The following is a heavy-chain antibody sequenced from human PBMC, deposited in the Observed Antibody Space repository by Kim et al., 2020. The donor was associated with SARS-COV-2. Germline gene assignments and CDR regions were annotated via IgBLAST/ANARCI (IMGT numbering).Heavy chain of an antibody. CDR3: ARQITLFGRGHFYFYGMDV. V-gene: IGHV4-39*01. Sequence: SETLSLTCTISGGSISSISSSWCWVRQPPGKGLEWIGNIYYTGTTNYNPSLKSRVTISADTSKNQFSLKLKSVTAADTAVYFCARQITLFGRGHFYFYGMDVWGQGTTLTVS. CDR1: GGSISSISSS. D-gene: IGHD3-3*01. CDR2: IYYTGTT. J-gene: IGHJ6*02.